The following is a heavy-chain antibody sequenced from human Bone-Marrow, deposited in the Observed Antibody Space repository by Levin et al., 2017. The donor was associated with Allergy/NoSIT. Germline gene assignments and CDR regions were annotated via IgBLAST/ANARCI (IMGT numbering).Heavy chain of an antibody. CDR3: AKDRSLSFYCSGGNCYADS. CDR1: GFSFSTYA. V-gene: IGHV3-23*01. CDR2: ISGSGGTT. Sequence: GESLKISCAASGFSFSTYAMSWVRQAPGKGLEWVSGISGSGGTTHYADSVKGRFTISRDNSKNTLSLQMNSLSAEDTAVYYCAKDRSLSFYCSGGNCYADSWGQGTLVTVSS. J-gene: IGHJ4*02. D-gene: IGHD2-15*01.